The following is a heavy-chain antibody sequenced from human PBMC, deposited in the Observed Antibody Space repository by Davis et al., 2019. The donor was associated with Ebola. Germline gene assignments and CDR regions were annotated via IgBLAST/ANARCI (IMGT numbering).Heavy chain of an antibody. V-gene: IGHV3-7*01. D-gene: IGHD4-17*01. CDR3: TRGGTVTSLIYSYYGLDV. CDR1: GFSYGDYW. Sequence: PSETLSLTCAASGFSYGDYWMNWVRQAPGKGLEWVANINQDGRETYYVDSVKGRFTISRDNAKKSLYLQVNSLRAEDTAVYYCTRGGTVTSLIYSYYGLDVWGQGTKVTVSS. CDR2: INQDGRET. J-gene: IGHJ6*02.